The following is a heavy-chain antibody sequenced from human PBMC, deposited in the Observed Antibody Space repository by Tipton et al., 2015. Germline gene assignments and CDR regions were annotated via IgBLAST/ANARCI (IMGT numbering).Heavy chain of an antibody. Sequence: TLSLTCTVSSGSIRSGDDYWSWLRRHPGKGLEWIGHIYKSGSTDYTPSLKSRISISVDTSKNQFSLKLSSVTAADTAVYYCARMVSVFGVVDNWFDPWGPGILVTVSS. CDR3: ARMVSVFGVVDNWFDP. D-gene: IGHD3-3*01. V-gene: IGHV4-31*03. J-gene: IGHJ5*02. CDR2: IYKSGST. CDR1: SGSIRSGDDY.